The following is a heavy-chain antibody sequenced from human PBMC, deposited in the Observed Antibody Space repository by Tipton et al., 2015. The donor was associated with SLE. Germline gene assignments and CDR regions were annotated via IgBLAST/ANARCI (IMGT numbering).Heavy chain of an antibody. CDR2: INHSGST. V-gene: IGHV4-34*01. CDR1: GGSFSGYY. D-gene: IGHD2-15*01. CDR3: ARLDIVVVVAANAYYLGMDV. Sequence: TLSLTCAVYGGSFSGYYWSWIRQPPGKGLEWIGEINHSGSTNYNPSLKSRVTISVDTSKNQFSLKLSSVTAADTAVYYCARLDIVVVVAANAYYLGMDVWGQGTTVTVSS. J-gene: IGHJ6*02.